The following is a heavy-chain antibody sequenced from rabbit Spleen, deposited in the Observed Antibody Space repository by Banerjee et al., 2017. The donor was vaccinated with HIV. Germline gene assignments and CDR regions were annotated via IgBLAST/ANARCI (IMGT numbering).Heavy chain of an antibody. CDR2: IYAGSSTST. CDR1: GFSFSSRYY. J-gene: IGHJ6*01. Sequence: EESGGDLVKPGASLTLTCTASGFSFSSRYYMCWVRQAPGKGLEWIACIYAGSSTSTYYATWAKGRFTISKTSSTTVTLQMTSLTAADTATYFCARDAASSFSSYGMDLWGPGTLVTVS. D-gene: IGHD8-1*01. V-gene: IGHV1S40*01. CDR3: ARDAASSFSSYGMDL.